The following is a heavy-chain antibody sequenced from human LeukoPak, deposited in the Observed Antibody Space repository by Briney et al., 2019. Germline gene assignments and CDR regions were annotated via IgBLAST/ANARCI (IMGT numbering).Heavy chain of an antibody. CDR2: INAGNGNA. Sequence: ASVKVSCKASGYTFTSYAMHWVRQAPGQRLEWMGWINAGNGNAKYSQKFQGRVTITRDTSAGTAYMELSSLRSEDTAVYYCARAYCSSTSCYSPFDYWGQGTLVTVSS. CDR3: ARAYCSSTSCYSPFDY. J-gene: IGHJ4*02. V-gene: IGHV1-3*01. D-gene: IGHD2-2*01. CDR1: GYTFTSYA.